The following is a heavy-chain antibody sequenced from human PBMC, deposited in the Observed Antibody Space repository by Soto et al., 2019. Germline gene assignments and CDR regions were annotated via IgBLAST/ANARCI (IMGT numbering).Heavy chain of an antibody. Sequence: ASVKVSCKASGYTFTSYGISWLRQAPGQGLEWMGWISAYNGNTNYAQKLQGRVTMTTDTSTSTAYMELRSLRSDDTAVYYCARESASLAYYDFWSGYYPNYYYYGMDVWGQGTTVTVSS. J-gene: IGHJ6*02. D-gene: IGHD3-3*01. CDR1: GYTFTSYG. CDR3: ARESASLAYYDFWSGYYPNYYYYGMDV. V-gene: IGHV1-18*04. CDR2: ISAYNGNT.